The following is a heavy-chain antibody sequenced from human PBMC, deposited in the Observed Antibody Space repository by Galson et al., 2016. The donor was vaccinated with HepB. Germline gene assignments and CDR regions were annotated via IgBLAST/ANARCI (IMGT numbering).Heavy chain of an antibody. CDR3: ARSHCSGGSCYDCYYYGMDV. CDR2: IDPSDSYT. D-gene: IGHD2-15*01. CDR1: GYSFTSYW. Sequence: QSGAEVKKPGESLRISCKGSGYSFTSYWINWVRQMPGKGLEWMGRIDPSDSYTNYSPSFQGHVTISADKSISTAYLQWSSLKASDTAMYYCARSHCSGGSCYDCYYYGMDVCGQGTTVTVS. V-gene: IGHV5-10-1*01. J-gene: IGHJ6*02.